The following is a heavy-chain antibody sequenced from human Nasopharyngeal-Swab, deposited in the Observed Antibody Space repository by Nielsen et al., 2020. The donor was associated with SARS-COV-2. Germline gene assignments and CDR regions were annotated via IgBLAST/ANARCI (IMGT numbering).Heavy chain of an antibody. Sequence: SETLSLTCAVYDGSFSDYYWSWIRQPPGKGLEWIGEINHSGSTNYNPSLKSRVTISVDTSKNQFSLKLSSVTAADTAVYYCARVGPAVGFEEYYYYYMDVWGKGTTVTVSS. V-gene: IGHV4-34*01. D-gene: IGHD6-13*01. CDR3: ARVGPAVGFEEYYYYYMDV. J-gene: IGHJ6*03. CDR1: DGSFSDYY. CDR2: INHSGST.